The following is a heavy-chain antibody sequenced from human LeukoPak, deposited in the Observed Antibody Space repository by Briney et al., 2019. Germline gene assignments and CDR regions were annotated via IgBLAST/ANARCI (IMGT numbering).Heavy chain of an antibody. Sequence: SETLSLTCTVSGGSISSSSYYWGWIRQPPGKGLEWIGEINHSGSTNYNPSLKSRVTISVDTSKNQFSLKLSSVTAADTAVYYCARSIAAAGFARHYYYGMDVWGQGTTVTVSS. CDR3: ARSIAAAGFARHYYYGMDV. J-gene: IGHJ6*02. V-gene: IGHV4-39*07. D-gene: IGHD6-13*01. CDR1: GGSISSSSYY. CDR2: INHSGST.